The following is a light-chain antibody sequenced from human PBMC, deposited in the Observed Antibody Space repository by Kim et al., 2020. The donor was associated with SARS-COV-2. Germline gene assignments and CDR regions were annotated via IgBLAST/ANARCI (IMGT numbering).Light chain of an antibody. CDR3: GTWDSSLSAAV. CDR2: DNN. CDR1: SSNIGNNY. J-gene: IGLJ2*01. V-gene: IGLV1-51*01. Sequence: QSVLTQPPSVSAAPGQKVTISCSGSSSNIGNNYVYWYQQLPGTAPTLLIYDNNKRPSGIPDRFSGSKSGTSATLGITGLQTGDEADYYCGTWDSSLSAAVFGGGTQLTVL.